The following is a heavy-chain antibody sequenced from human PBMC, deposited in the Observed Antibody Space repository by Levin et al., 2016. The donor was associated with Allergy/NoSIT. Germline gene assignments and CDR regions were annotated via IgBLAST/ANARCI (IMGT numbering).Heavy chain of an antibody. D-gene: IGHD3-22*01. CDR3: VKGYYDSSGYYWYNY. V-gene: IGHV3-64D*06. J-gene: IGHJ4*02. Sequence: WIRQPPGKGLEYVSAISSNGGSTYYADSVKGRFTISRDNSKNTLYLQMSSLRAEDTAVYYCVKGYYDSSGYYWYNYWGQGTLVTVSS. CDR2: ISSNGGST.